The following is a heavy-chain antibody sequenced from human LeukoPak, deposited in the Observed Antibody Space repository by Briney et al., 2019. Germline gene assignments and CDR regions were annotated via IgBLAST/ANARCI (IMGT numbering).Heavy chain of an antibody. J-gene: IGHJ4*02. Sequence: SETLSLTCTVSGGSIRSWYWSWIRKPPGKGLEWIGYIYDSGNTNYNPSLKSRVTISIDTSKNQFSLNLRSVTAADTAVYYCARGRSGLYYFDYWGQGTLVTVSS. CDR2: IYDSGNT. V-gene: IGHV4-59*12. CDR1: GGSIRSWY. D-gene: IGHD3-3*01. CDR3: ARGRSGLYYFDY.